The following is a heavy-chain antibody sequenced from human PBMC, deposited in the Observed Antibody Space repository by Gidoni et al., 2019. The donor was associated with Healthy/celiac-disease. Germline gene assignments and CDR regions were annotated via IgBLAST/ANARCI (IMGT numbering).Heavy chain of an antibody. CDR3: ARYDLRVRGPKTPGTYGMDV. Sequence: WVRQMPGKGLEWMGIIYPGDSDTRYSPSFQGQVTISADKSISTAYLQWSSLKASDTAMYYCARYDLRVRGPKTPGTYGMDVWGQGTTVTVSS. V-gene: IGHV5-51*01. J-gene: IGHJ6*02. CDR2: IYPGDSDT. D-gene: IGHD3-10*01.